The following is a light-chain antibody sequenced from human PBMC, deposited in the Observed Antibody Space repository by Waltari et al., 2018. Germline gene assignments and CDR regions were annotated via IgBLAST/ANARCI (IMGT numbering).Light chain of an antibody. Sequence: SPSSLSASVGDRVTITCRASQSISSYLNWYQQKPGKAPKLLIYAASSLQSGVPSRFSGSGSGTDFTLTISSLQPEDFATYYCQQSYSTPRLTFGQGTKVEIK. V-gene: IGKV1-39*01. J-gene: IGKJ1*01. CDR3: QQSYSTPRLT. CDR1: QSISSY. CDR2: AAS.